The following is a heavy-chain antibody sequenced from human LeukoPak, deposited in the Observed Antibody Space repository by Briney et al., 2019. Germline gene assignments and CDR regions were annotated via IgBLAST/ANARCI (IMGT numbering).Heavy chain of an antibody. CDR3: AREYILTAYYGDY. Sequence: ASVKVSCKAAGFTFNAYNIHLVRQAPGQGLEWMGWINPKSGGANYDQKFQGRVTMTWDTSISTAYMELSRLRSEDTGVYYCAREYILTAYYGDYWGQGTLVTVSS. J-gene: IGHJ4*02. CDR2: INPKSGGA. V-gene: IGHV1-2*02. CDR1: GFTFNAYN. D-gene: IGHD3-9*01.